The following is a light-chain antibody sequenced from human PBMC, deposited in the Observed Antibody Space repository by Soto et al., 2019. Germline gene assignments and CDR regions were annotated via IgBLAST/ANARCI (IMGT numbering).Light chain of an antibody. CDR2: DAS. CDR3: LQYHTYRT. V-gene: IGKV1-5*01. Sequence: DIQMTQSPSTLSASVGDRVTITCRASQSISPWLAWYQQKPGKAPKLLIFDASNLESGVPSRFSGSGSGTEFTLTISSLQPDDFATYYCLQYHTYRTFGQGTKVEVK. J-gene: IGKJ1*01. CDR1: QSISPW.